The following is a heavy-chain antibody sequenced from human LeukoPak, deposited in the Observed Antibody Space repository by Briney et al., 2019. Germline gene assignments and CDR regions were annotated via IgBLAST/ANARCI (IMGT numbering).Heavy chain of an antibody. J-gene: IGHJ4*02. V-gene: IGHV3-30*18. CDR1: GFSFSSYG. D-gene: IGHD3-22*01. CDR2: ISYEGSNE. Sequence: GRSLRLSCVASGFSFSSYGMHWVRQAPGKGLEWVAAISYEGSNEYYADFVKGRFTISRDNSKNTLYLQMTSLRAEDTAVYYCAKDGIRYYYDSSGYYGDYWGQGTLVTVSS. CDR3: AKDGIRYYYDSSGYYGDY.